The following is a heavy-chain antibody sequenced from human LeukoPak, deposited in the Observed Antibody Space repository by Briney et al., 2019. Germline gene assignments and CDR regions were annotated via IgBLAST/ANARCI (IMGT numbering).Heavy chain of an antibody. CDR1: GFRFYDV. J-gene: IGHJ3*02. Sequence: GRSLRLSCAASGFRFYDVMHCVRQAPGKGLVWVSGVSWNSGSIGYADSVKGRFTISRDNAKNSLYLQMNGLRAEDTALYYCAKENPSYGSGTRGGIDIWGQGTMVTVSS. CDR3: AKENPSYGSGTRGGIDI. D-gene: IGHD3-10*01. CDR2: VSWNSGSI. V-gene: IGHV3-9*01.